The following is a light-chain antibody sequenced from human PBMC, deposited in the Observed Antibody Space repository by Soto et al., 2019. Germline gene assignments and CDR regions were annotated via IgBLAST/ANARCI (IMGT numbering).Light chain of an antibody. CDR3: QQLRSYTST. V-gene: IGKV1-8*01. J-gene: IGKJ4*01. CDR1: QDISSS. CDR2: AAS. Sequence: AIRMTQSPSSLSASTGDRVTITCRASQDISSSLAWYQQKPGKAPKILIYAASILQSGVPSRFSGSGFGTDFNLTISSLQAEDFASYVCQQLRSYTSTFGGGTKVDIK.